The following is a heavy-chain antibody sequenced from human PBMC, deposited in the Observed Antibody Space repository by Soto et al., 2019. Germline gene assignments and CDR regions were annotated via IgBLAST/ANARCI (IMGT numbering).Heavy chain of an antibody. CDR3: ARDLGSGYDPNPFDY. J-gene: IGHJ4*01. Sequence: ASVKAYCKASGYTFTSYGISWVRQAPGQGLEWMGWISAYNGNTNYAQKLQGRVTMTTDTSKNQFSLQLNSVTPEDTAVYYCARDLGSGYDPNPFDYWGHGTLVTVSS. CDR1: GYTFTSYG. D-gene: IGHD5-12*01. V-gene: IGHV1-18*01. CDR2: ISAYNGNT.